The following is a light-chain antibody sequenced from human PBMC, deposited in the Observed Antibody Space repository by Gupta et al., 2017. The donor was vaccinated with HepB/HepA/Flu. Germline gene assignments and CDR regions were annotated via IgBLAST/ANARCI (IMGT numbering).Light chain of an antibody. Sequence: QSALTQPVSVSGSPGQSITISCTGTSSDVGLYDFVFWYQQQPGRAPKLIIYDVYNWPSGVSDRFSGSKSGNTASLTLSGLQAEDEADYYCNSSTSSSTLVFGGGTKVTVL. CDR1: SSDVGLYDF. V-gene: IGLV2-14*03. CDR2: DVY. J-gene: IGLJ2*01. CDR3: NSSTSSSTLV.